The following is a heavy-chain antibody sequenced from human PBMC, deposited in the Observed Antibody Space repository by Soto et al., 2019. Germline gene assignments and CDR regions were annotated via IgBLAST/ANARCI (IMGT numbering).Heavy chain of an antibody. CDR1: GYSFTSYG. D-gene: IGHD2-15*01. CDR3: ARLVVVAAFNWFDP. CDR2: ISAYNGNT. Sequence: ASVKVSCKASGYSFTSYGISWVRQAPGQGLEWMGWISAYNGNTNYAQKLQGRVTMTTDTSTSTAYMELRSLRSDDTAVYYCARLVVVAAFNWFDPWGQGTLVTVSS. J-gene: IGHJ5*02. V-gene: IGHV1-18*01.